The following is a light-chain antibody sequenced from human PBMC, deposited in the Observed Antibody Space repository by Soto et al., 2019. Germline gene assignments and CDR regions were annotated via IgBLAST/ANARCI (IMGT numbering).Light chain of an antibody. CDR2: WAS. V-gene: IGKV4-1*01. CDR1: QSVLSSSNNKNY. Sequence: DIVMTQYPDSLAVSLGERATINCRSSQSVLSSSNNKNYLAWYQHKPGQPPRLLIYWASTRDLGVPERFSASGSGTDFTLTISSLQAEDVAVYYCQHYFSPLGTFGQGTKLEIK. CDR3: QHYFSPLGT. J-gene: IGKJ2*01.